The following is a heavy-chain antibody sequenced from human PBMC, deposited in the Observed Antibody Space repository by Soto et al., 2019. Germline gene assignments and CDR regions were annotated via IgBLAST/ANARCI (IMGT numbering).Heavy chain of an antibody. Sequence: ASVKVSCKASGYTFTSYDINWVRQATGQGLEWMGWMNPNSGNTGYAQKFQGRVTMTRNTSISTAYMELSSLRSEDTAVYYCARCGGDCYSGFYWFDPWGQGTLVTVSS. CDR2: MNPNSGNT. CDR1: GYTFTSYD. V-gene: IGHV1-8*01. J-gene: IGHJ5*02. CDR3: ARCGGDCYSGFYWFDP. D-gene: IGHD2-21*02.